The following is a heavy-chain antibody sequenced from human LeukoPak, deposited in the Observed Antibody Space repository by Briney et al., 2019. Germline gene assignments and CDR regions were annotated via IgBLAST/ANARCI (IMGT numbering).Heavy chain of an antibody. CDR2: ISWNSGSI. D-gene: IGHD2-2*01. CDR1: GFSFDDYA. J-gene: IGHJ5*02. V-gene: IGHV3-9*01. Sequence: SLRLSCVASGFSFDDYAMHWVRQVPGKGLEWVSGISWNSGSIDYADSVKGRFTISRDNAQNSLYLQMNSVRAEDTALYYCAKDRTSQIIGDNWFDPWGQGTLVTVSS. CDR3: AKDRTSQIIGDNWFDP.